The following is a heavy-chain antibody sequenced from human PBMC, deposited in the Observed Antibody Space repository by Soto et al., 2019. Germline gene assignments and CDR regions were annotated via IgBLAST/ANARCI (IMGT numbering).Heavy chain of an antibody. Sequence: GGSLRLSCAASGFTFSSYEMNWVRQAPGKGLEWVSYISSSGSTIYYADSVKGRFTISRDNAKNSLYLQMNSLRAEDTAVYYCASSSEHYYDIWGQGTAVTVSS. J-gene: IGHJ3*02. CDR1: GFTFSSYE. V-gene: IGHV3-48*03. D-gene: IGHD3-10*01. CDR3: ASSSEHYYDI. CDR2: ISSSGSTI.